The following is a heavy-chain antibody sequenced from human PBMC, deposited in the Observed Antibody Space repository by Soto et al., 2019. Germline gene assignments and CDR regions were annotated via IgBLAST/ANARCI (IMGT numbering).Heavy chain of an antibody. V-gene: IGHV3-30-3*01. CDR3: ARDGWLYYDSTSQGMDV. J-gene: IGHJ6*02. CDR2: ISYDGGNK. D-gene: IGHD3-22*01. Sequence: QVQLVESGGGVVQPGRSLRLSCAASGFTFSSYAIHWVRQAPGKGLEWVAVISYDGGNKNHADSVKGRFTMSRDNSKNTLFLQMNNLRAEDRAVYYCARDGWLYYDSTSQGMDVWGQGTTVTVSS. CDR1: GFTFSSYA.